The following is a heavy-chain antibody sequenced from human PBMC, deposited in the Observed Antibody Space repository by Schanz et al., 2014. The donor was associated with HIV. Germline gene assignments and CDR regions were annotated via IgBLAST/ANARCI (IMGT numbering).Heavy chain of an antibody. CDR3: ARESYGALDF. J-gene: IGHJ4*02. Sequence: QVQLVQSGAEVKKPGASVKVSCKASGYTFINYDIHWVRQASGLGLEWMGWMNPNSGNTGYAQKFQGRVIMTRNASISTAYMELSSLRPEDTAVYYCARESYGALDFWGQGTLVTVSS. CDR1: GYTFINYD. D-gene: IGHD4-17*01. CDR2: MNPNSGNT. V-gene: IGHV1-8*01.